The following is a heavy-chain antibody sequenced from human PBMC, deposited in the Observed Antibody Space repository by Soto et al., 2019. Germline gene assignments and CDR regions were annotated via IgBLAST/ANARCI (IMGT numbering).Heavy chain of an antibody. CDR1: GGIFSTYA. CDR2: IIPLVGTP. CDR3: ARDRDDYSSGNYYNRTDC. D-gene: IGHD3-10*01. J-gene: IGHJ4*02. V-gene: IGHV1-69*01. Sequence: QVQLVQSGAEVKKPGSWVKVSCKASGGIFSTYAISWLRQAPGQGLEWMGGIIPLVGTPNYAQRFQGRVTITADESTSTGCMELSRVRSDDTVVYYCARDRDDYSSGNYYNRTDCWGEGTLVTVSS.